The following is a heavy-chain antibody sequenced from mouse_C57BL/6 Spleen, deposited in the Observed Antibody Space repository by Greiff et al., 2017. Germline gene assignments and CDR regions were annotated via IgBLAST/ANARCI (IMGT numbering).Heavy chain of an antibody. D-gene: IGHD2-5*01. J-gene: IGHJ4*01. Sequence: VQLQQSGPELVKPGASVKISCKASGYSFTGYYMNWVKQSPEKSLEWIGEINPSTGGTTYNQKFKAKATLTVYKSSSTAYMQLKSLTSEDSAVYYCARSNYVDYYAMDYWGQGTSVTVSS. CDR1: GYSFTGYY. V-gene: IGHV1-42*01. CDR2: INPSTGGT. CDR3: ARSNYVDYYAMDY.